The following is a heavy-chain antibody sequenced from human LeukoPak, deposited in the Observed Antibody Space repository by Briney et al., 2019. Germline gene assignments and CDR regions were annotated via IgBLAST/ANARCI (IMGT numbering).Heavy chain of an antibody. Sequence: PPETLSLTCIDPGAXMRSSYWSSIRHPPKKRPEWIGYISYSGSTNYNPPLKSRVTISVDTSKNHFSLKLTSVTAADTALYYCARHAADSRGYFGFWGQGALVTVSS. CDR1: GAXMRSSY. CDR3: ARHAADSRGYFGF. V-gene: IGHV4-59*08. J-gene: IGHJ4*02. CDR2: ISYSGST. D-gene: IGHD3-22*01.